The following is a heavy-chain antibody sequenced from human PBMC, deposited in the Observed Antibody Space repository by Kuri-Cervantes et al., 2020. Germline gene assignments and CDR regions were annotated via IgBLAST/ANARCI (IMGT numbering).Heavy chain of an antibody. CDR3: ARVDYYDSSGYYWSGYFDY. CDR1: GGSMDNYY. D-gene: IGHD3-22*01. J-gene: IGHJ4*02. Sequence: SETLSLTCTVSGGSMDNYYWNWIRRPAGKGLEWIGRVYSSGNTDYNPSLKSRVTISVDTSKNQFSLKLSSVTAADTAVYYCARVDYYDSSGYYWSGYFDYWGQGTLVTVSS. V-gene: IGHV4-4*07. CDR2: VYSSGNT.